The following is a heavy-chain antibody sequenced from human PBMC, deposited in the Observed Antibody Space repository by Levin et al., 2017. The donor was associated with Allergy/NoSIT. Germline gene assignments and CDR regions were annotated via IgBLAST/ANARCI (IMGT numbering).Heavy chain of an antibody. CDR2: LTSKTAGGTA. CDR1: GFSVSNFW. V-gene: IGHV3-15*01. J-gene: IGHJ3*02. CDR3: TSSLLAGAFSI. Sequence: GESLKISCAASGFSVSNFWMSWVRQAPGKGLEWVGRLTSKTAGGTADYVAPVRGRFTISRDDSKNTLYLQMNSLTTEDTALYYCTSSLLAGAFSIWGQGTRVTVSS. D-gene: IGHD6-19*01.